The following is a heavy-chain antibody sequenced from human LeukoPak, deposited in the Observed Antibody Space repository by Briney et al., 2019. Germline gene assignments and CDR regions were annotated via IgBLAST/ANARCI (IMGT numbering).Heavy chain of an antibody. CDR2: MNPNSGNT. V-gene: IGHV1-8*03. Sequence: ASVKVSCKASGYTFTSYDINWVRQATGQGLEWMGWMNPNSGNTGYAQKFQGRVTITRNTSISTAYMELSSLRSEDTAVYYCARCPTGSYSGRKRNWFDPWGQGTLVTVSS. D-gene: IGHD1-26*01. J-gene: IGHJ5*02. CDR1: GYTFTSYD. CDR3: ARCPTGSYSGRKRNWFDP.